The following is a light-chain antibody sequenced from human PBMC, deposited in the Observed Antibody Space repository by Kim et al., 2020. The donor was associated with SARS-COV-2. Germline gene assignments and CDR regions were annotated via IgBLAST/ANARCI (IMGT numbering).Light chain of an antibody. J-gene: IGLJ7*01. CDR3: QVWDSSSVHAV. CDR2: YDS. V-gene: IGLV3-21*04. CDR1: NIGSKS. Sequence: SYELTQPPSVSVAPGKTARITCGGNNIGSKSVHWYQQKPGQAPVLVIYYDSDRPSGIPERFSGSNSGNTATLTISRVEAGDEADYYCQVWDSSSVHAVFG.